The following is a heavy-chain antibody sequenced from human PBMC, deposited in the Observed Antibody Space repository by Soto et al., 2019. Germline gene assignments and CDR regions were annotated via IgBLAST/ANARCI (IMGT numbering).Heavy chain of an antibody. D-gene: IGHD2-15*01. CDR3: ARQYCSGGSCYSDY. CDR2: IYYSGST. V-gene: IGHV4-59*08. Sequence: SETLSLTSSVADGYSSSYDWSWIRQPPGKGLEWIGYIYYSGSTNYNPSLKSRVTISVDTSKNQFSLKLSSVTAADTAVYYCARQYCSGGSCYSDYWGQGTLVTVSS. J-gene: IGHJ4*02. CDR1: DGYSSSYD.